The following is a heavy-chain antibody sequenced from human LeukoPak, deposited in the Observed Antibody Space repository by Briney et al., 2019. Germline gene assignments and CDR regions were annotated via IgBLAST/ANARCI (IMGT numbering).Heavy chain of an antibody. CDR1: GYTFISYG. Sequence: GASVKVSCKASGYTFISYGISWVRQAPGQGLEWMGWISAYNGNTNYAQKLQGRVTMTTDTSTSTAYMELRSLRSDDTAVYYCARDRGYGFALGHFDYWGQGTLVTVSS. V-gene: IGHV1-18*01. CDR2: ISAYNGNT. CDR3: ARDRGYGFALGHFDY. J-gene: IGHJ4*02. D-gene: IGHD5-18*01.